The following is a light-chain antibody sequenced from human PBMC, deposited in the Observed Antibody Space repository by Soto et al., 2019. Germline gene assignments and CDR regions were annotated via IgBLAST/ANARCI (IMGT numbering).Light chain of an antibody. V-gene: IGKV1-5*03. J-gene: IGKJ1*01. Sequence: DIQMTQSPSTLSASVGDRVTMTSRASQTINSWLAWYQQKPGKAPKLLIYKASYLQSWVPSTFSGSGSGTEFTLTISSLQPDDFATYYCQQYKSYSSWTFGQGTKVDIK. CDR3: QQYKSYSSWT. CDR2: KAS. CDR1: QTINSW.